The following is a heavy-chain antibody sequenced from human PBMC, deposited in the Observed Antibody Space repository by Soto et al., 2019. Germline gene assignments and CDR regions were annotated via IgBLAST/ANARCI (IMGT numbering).Heavy chain of an antibody. CDR2: IIPTFGTA. CDR1: GGTFSSYA. CDR3: ARGGYDILTGYGFDY. Sequence: SVKVSCKASGGTFSSYAISWVRQAPGQGLEWMGGIIPTFGTANYAQKFQGRVTITADESTSTAYMELSSLRSEDTAVYYCARGGYDILTGYGFDYWGQGTLVTVSS. V-gene: IGHV1-69*13. D-gene: IGHD3-9*01. J-gene: IGHJ4*02.